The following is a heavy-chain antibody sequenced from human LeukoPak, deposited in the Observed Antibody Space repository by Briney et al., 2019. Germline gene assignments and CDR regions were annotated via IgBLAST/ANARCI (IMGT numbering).Heavy chain of an antibody. CDR2: ISGSGGST. Sequence: PGGSLRLSCAASGFTFSSYAMSWVRQAPAKGLEWVSAISGSGGSTYYADSVKGRFTISRDNSKNTLYLQMNSLRAEDTAVYYCAKDSYCGGDCPPGYWGQGTLVTVSS. CDR1: GFTFSSYA. V-gene: IGHV3-23*01. J-gene: IGHJ4*02. CDR3: AKDSYCGGDCPPGY. D-gene: IGHD2-21*02.